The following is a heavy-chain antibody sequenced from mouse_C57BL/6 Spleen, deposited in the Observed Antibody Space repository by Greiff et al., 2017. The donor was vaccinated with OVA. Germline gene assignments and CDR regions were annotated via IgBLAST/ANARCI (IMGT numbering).Heavy chain of an antibody. CDR2: IDPSDSYT. D-gene: IGHD1-1*01. V-gene: IGHV1-50*01. CDR3: ARGYYYGSSPYYYAMDY. J-gene: IGHJ4*01. CDR1: GYTFTSYW. Sequence: VQLQQPGAELVKPGASVKLSCKASGYTFTSYWMQWVKQRPGQGLEWIGEIDPSDSYTNYNQKFKGKATLPVDTSSSTAYMQLSSLTSEDSAVYYCARGYYYGSSPYYYAMDYWGQGTSVTVSS.